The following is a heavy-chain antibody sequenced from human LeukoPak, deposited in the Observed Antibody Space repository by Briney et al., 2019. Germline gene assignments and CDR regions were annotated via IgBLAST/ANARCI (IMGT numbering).Heavy chain of an antibody. CDR2: INPNSGGT. Sequence: ASVRVSCKASGYTFTGNYVHWLRQAPGQGLTLMGWINPNSGGTDYAQQYQGRVTLTRDTSISTVYMELSSLTSDDSAVYYCARAFFNCGFDYWGQGTLVTVSS. CDR1: GYTFTGNY. J-gene: IGHJ4*02. D-gene: IGHD3-3*02. CDR3: ARAFFNCGFDY. V-gene: IGHV1-2*02.